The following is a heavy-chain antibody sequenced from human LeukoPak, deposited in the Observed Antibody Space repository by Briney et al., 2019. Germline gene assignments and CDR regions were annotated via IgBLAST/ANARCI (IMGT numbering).Heavy chain of an antibody. CDR3: ARDGGYSSSDY. CDR1: GFTFSSYS. Sequence: GRSLRLSCAASGFTFSSYSMNWVRQAPGKGLEWVSYISSSSSTIYYADSVKGRFTISRDNAKNSLYLQMNSLRAEDTAVYYCARDGGYSSSDYWGQGTLVTVSS. J-gene: IGHJ4*02. V-gene: IGHV3-48*04. D-gene: IGHD6-13*01. CDR2: ISSSSSTI.